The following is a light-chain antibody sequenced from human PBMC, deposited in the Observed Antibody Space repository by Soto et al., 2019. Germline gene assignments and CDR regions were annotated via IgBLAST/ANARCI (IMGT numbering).Light chain of an antibody. CDR2: AAS. Sequence: DIQITQSPSTLSASTGDRVTITCRASQSISTWLAWYQQKPGKAPKLLIYAASTLQSGVPSRFSGSGSGTDFTLTISSLQPEDFATYYRQQLDTFLLTFGGGTKVDIK. J-gene: IGKJ4*01. V-gene: IGKV1-5*01. CDR3: QQLDTFLLT. CDR1: QSISTW.